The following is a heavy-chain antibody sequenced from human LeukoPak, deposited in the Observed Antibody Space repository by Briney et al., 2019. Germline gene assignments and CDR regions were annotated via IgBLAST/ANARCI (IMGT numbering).Heavy chain of an antibody. CDR1: GGSFSGYY. D-gene: IGHD3-22*01. CDR2: INHSRST. Sequence: SETLSLTCAVYGGSFSGYYWSWIRQPPGKGLEWIGEINHSRSTYYNPSLKSRVTISLDPSKNQFSLKLTSVAAADTALYHCARVHYYDASDYSTSNWFDPWGQGTLVTVSS. CDR3: ARVHYYDASDYSTSNWFDP. V-gene: IGHV4-34*01. J-gene: IGHJ5*02.